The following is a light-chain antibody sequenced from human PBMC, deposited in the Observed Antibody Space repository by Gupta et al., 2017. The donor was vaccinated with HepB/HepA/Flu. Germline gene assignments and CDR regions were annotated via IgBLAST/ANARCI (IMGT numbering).Light chain of an antibody. CDR2: SNN. CDR3: AAWDDSLNGVV. Sequence: QSVLTQPPSASGTPGQRVTISCSGRSSNIGSNTVNWYQQLPGTAPKLLIYSNNQRPSGAPDRFSGSKSGTSASLAISGLQSEDEADYYCAAWDDSLNGVVFGGGTKLTVL. J-gene: IGLJ2*01. V-gene: IGLV1-44*01. CDR1: SSNIGSNT.